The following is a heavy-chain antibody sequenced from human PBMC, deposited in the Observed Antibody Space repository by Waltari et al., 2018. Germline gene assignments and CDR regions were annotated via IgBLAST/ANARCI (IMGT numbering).Heavy chain of an antibody. CDR2: INPNSGGT. D-gene: IGHD6-6*01. J-gene: IGHJ6*02. V-gene: IGHV1-2*06. Sequence: QVQLVQSGAEVKKPGASVKVSCKASGYTFTGYYMHWVRQAPGQGLEWMGRINPNSGGTNYAQKFQGRVTMTRDTSISTAYMELSRLRSDDTAVYYCASEPAARIYYYYGMDVWGQGTTVTVSS. CDR3: ASEPAARIYYYYGMDV. CDR1: GYTFTGYY.